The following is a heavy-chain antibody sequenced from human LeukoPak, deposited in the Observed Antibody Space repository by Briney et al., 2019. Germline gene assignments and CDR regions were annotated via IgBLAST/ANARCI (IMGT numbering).Heavy chain of an antibody. J-gene: IGHJ4*02. CDR3: ARSLEGAYCGGDCDALIDY. Sequence: GASVKVSCKASGYTFTGYYMHWVRQAPGQGLEWMGWINPNSGGTNYAQKFQGRVTMTRDTSISTAYMELSRLRSDDTAVYYCARSLEGAYCGGDCDALIDYWGQGTLVTVSS. D-gene: IGHD2-21*02. CDR1: GYTFTGYY. CDR2: INPNSGGT. V-gene: IGHV1-2*02.